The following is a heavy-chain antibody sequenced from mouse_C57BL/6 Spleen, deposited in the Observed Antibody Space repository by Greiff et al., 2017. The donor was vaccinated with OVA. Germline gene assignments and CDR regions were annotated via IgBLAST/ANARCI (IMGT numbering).Heavy chain of an antibody. J-gene: IGHJ2*01. CDR2: IDPSDSYT. CDR3: ARRDDYDDPLFGY. Sequence: QVQLQQPGAELVRPGTSVKLSCKASGYTFTSYWMHWVKQRPGQGLEWIGVIDPSDSYTNYNQKFKGKATLTVDTSSSTAYMQLSSLTSEDSAVYYCARRDDYDDPLFGYWGQGTTLTVSS. CDR1: GYTFTSYW. V-gene: IGHV1-59*01. D-gene: IGHD2-4*01.